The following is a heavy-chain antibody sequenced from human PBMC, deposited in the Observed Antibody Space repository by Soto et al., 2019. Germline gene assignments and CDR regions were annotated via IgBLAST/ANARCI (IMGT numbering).Heavy chain of an antibody. CDR1: GGSISSYY. J-gene: IGHJ3*02. Sequence: SETLSLTCTVSGGSISSYYWSWIRQPPGKGLEWIGYIYYSGSTNYNPSLKSRVTISVDTSKNQFSLKLSSVTAADTAVYYCARGTRGTLGGAFDIWGQGTMVTV. CDR2: IYYSGST. D-gene: IGHD2-2*01. V-gene: IGHV4-59*01. CDR3: ARGTRGTLGGAFDI.